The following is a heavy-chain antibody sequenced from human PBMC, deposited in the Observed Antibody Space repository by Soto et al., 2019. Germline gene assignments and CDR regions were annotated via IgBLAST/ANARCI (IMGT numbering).Heavy chain of an antibody. CDR3: AIHKNVYGDPREY. CDR1: GGSFSGYY. D-gene: IGHD4-17*01. V-gene: IGHV4-34*01. Sequence: QVQLQQWGAGLLKPSETLSLTCAVSGGSFSGYYWYWIRQPPGKGLEWIGEINHSGGTNYNPSLKSRVTITVDSSKNQFSLNLSSVTAADTAVYYCAIHKNVYGDPREYWGQGTLVTVSS. CDR2: INHSGGT. J-gene: IGHJ4*02.